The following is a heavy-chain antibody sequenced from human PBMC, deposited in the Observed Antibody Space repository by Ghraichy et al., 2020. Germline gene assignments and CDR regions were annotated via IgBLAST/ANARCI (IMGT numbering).Heavy chain of an antibody. V-gene: IGHV4-61*01. Sequence: SETLSLTCTVSGGSVSSGSYYWSWIRQPPGKGLEWIGYIYYSGSTNYNPSLKSRVTISVDTSKNQFSLKLSSVTAADTTVYYCARYSGSYYGFPFSYYFDYWGQGTLVTVSS. CDR3: ARYSGSYYGFPFSYYFDY. CDR1: GGSVSSGSYY. CDR2: IYYSGST. D-gene: IGHD1-26*01. J-gene: IGHJ4*02.